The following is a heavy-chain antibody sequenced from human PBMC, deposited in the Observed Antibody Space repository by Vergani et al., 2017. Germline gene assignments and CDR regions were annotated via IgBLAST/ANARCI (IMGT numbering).Heavy chain of an antibody. D-gene: IGHD3-10*01. CDR3: ARILLWFGDDY. Sequence: EVQLLESGGGLVQPGGSLRLSCAASGFTVSSNYMSWVRQAPGKGLEWVSVIYSGGSTYYADSVKGRFTISRDNSKNTLYLQMNSLRAEDTAVYYCARILLWFGDDYWGQGTLVTVSS. CDR1: GFTVSSNY. J-gene: IGHJ4*02. CDR2: IYSGGST. V-gene: IGHV3-53*01.